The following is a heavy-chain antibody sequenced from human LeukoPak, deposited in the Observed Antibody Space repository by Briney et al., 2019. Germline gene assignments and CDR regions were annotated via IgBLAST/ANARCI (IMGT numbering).Heavy chain of an antibody. CDR2: IIPIFATA. CDR1: GGTFSSYA. CDR3: ASQDTAMVTYAFDI. Sequence: SVKVSCKASGGTFSSYAISWVRQAPGQGLEWMGGIIPIFATANYAQKFQGRVTITADESTSTAYMELSSLRSEDTAVYYCASQDTAMVTYAFDIWGQGTMVTVSS. V-gene: IGHV1-69*13. D-gene: IGHD5-18*01. J-gene: IGHJ3*02.